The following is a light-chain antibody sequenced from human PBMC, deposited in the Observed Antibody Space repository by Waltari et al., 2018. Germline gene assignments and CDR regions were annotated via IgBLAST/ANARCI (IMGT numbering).Light chain of an antibody. J-gene: IGKJ1*01. CDR1: QSITKW. CDR2: RAS. V-gene: IGKV1-5*03. CDR3: QQYDNYWT. Sequence: DIQMTQAPSTLSASVGDRLTITCRASQSITKWLAWYHQNPGKAPKLLIYRASNLESGVPSRFIGSGSGTEFTLTISSLQPDDFATYYCQQYDNYWTFGQGTKVEIK.